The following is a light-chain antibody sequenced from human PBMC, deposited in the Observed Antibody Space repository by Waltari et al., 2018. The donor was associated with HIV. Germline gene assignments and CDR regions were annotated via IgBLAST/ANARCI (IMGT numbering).Light chain of an antibody. CDR1: QGVGSN. J-gene: IGKJ4*01. V-gene: IGKV3D-15*01. Sequence: EIVITQYPATLSASPGERATLSCRASQGVGSNLGWYQQKPGQAPRLLSFAASSRATGIPSRFSGRGSGTEFTLTISSLQSEYFAVYYCQQYNDWPPLTFGGGTKVEI. CDR3: QQYNDWPPLT. CDR2: AAS.